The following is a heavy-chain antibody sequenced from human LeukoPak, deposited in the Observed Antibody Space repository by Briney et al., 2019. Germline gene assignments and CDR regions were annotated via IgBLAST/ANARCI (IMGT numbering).Heavy chain of an antibody. J-gene: IGHJ4*02. CDR1: GFTFSRFG. CDR3: AQKGGTDH. D-gene: IGHD2-15*01. V-gene: IGHV3-48*02. CDR2: ISCSSSAI. Sequence: PGGSLRLSCVASGFTFSRFGMNWVRQAPGKGLEWISYISCSSSAIYYADSVKGRFTISRDNGKNSLYLQMNSLRDEDTAVYYCAQKGGTDHWGQGTLVTVSS.